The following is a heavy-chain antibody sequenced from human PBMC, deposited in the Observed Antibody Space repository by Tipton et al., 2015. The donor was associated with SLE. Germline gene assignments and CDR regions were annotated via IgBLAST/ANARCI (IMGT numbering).Heavy chain of an antibody. D-gene: IGHD1-7*01. J-gene: IGHJ3*02. CDR1: GFTFDDYA. CDR2: ISWNSGSI. CDR3: ARVQLGTTFHDVFDI. Sequence: SLRLSCAASGFTFDDYAMHWVRQAPGKGLEWVSGISWNSGSIGYADSVKGRFTISRDKSKNTMYLQMDSLRVEDTAVYYCARVQLGTTFHDVFDIWGQGTMVTVS. V-gene: IGHV3-9*01.